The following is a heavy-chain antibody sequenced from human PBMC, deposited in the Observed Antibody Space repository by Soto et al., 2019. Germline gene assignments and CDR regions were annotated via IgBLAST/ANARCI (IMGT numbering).Heavy chain of an antibody. CDR2: ISSNGGST. Sequence: PGGSLRLACSASGFTFSSYAMHWVRQAPGKGLEYVSAISSNGGSTYYADSVKGRFTISRDNSKNTLYLQMSSLRAEDTAVYYCVMGDYNPEHHYYYYYGMDVWGQGTTVTVSS. CDR1: GFTFSSYA. CDR3: VMGDYNPEHHYYYYYGMDV. D-gene: IGHD4-17*01. J-gene: IGHJ6*02. V-gene: IGHV3-64D*06.